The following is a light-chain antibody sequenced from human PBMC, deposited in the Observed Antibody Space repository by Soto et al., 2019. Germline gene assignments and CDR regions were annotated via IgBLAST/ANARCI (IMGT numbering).Light chain of an antibody. CDR3: QQCGSSPWT. Sequence: EIVLTQSPGTLSLSPGERATLSCRASQSVSSYYLAWYQQKPGQAPRLLIYAASSRATGIPDRFSGGGSGTDFTLTSSILEPEDFAVYYCQQCGSSPWTFGQGTKVEIK. CDR1: QSVSSYY. CDR2: AAS. J-gene: IGKJ1*01. V-gene: IGKV3-20*01.